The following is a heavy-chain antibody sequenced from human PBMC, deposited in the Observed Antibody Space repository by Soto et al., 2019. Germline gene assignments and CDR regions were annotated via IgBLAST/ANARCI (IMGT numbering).Heavy chain of an antibody. D-gene: IGHD2-2*01. J-gene: IGHJ6*02. CDR2: LNPKSGGT. CDR1: GFTFSDYY. Sequence: ASVKVSCKASGFTFSDYYMHWVREAPGQGLEWMGWLNPKSGGTTYAQKFQGRLALSRDTSINTAYMELSRLSIDDTALYYCARERYQVLSDGMDVWGQGTTVTVS. CDR3: ARERYQVLSDGMDV. V-gene: IGHV1-2*02.